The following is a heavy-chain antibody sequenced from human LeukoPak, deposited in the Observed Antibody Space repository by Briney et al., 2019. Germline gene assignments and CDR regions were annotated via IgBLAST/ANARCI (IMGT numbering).Heavy chain of an antibody. Sequence: GASVKVSCKASGYGFSDVYFNGVRPAPGQGLEWMGWINPHSGATNYAQRFQDRLSMDASFDTAYIELSRLTSDDTAVYYCATSSTVTHTRDPWGQGTLVTVSS. CDR2: INPHSGAT. CDR3: ATSSTVTHTRDP. D-gene: IGHD1-1*01. CDR1: GYGFSDVY. V-gene: IGHV1-2*02. J-gene: IGHJ5*02.